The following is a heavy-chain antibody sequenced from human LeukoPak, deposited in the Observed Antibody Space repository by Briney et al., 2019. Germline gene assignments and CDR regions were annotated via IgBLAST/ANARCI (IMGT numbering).Heavy chain of an antibody. CDR1: GFSFSDYY. J-gene: IGHJ4*02. Sequence: PGGSLRLSCAASGFSFSDYYMSWIRQAPGKGLEWVSYISSSSSYTNYADSVKGRFTSSRDNAKNSLYLQMNSLRAEDTAVYFCARGSGYYDRVLDYWGQGTLVTVSS. D-gene: IGHD3-22*01. CDR2: ISSSSSYT. V-gene: IGHV3-11*03. CDR3: ARGSGYYDRVLDY.